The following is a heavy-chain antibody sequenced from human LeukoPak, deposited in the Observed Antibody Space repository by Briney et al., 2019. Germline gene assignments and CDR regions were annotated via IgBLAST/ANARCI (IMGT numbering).Heavy chain of an antibody. CDR1: GGSISSNNW. CDR3: ARDVRSGWYGGDYFDY. Sequence: PSGTLSLTCAVSGGSISSNNWWNWVRQPPGKGLEWIGEIYHSGSTNYNPSLKSRVTISLDKSKNQFSLKLSSVTAADTAVYYCARDVRSGWYGGDYFDYWGQGTLVTVSS. J-gene: IGHJ4*02. CDR2: IYHSGST. D-gene: IGHD6-19*01. V-gene: IGHV4-4*02.